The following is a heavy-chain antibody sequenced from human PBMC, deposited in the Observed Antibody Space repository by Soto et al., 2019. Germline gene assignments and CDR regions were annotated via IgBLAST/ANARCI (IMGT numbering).Heavy chain of an antibody. J-gene: IGHJ5*02. Sequence: SETLSLTCAVSGGSITNSIWWSWVRQPPGKGLEWIGEIYHTGSTTYNPSLKSRLSISVDKSKSQFSLRLISVTAADTAVYYCTREQSDDNYFDPWGQGTLVTVSS. D-gene: IGHD6-19*01. CDR1: GGSITNSIW. V-gene: IGHV4-4*02. CDR3: TREQSDDNYFDP. CDR2: IYHTGST.